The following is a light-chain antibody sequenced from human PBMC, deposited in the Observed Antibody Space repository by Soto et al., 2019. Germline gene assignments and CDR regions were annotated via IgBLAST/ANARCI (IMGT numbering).Light chain of an antibody. CDR1: QSVSSN. V-gene: IGKV3-11*01. J-gene: IGKJ1*01. CDR3: QQCYNWPQWT. Sequence: EIVLTQSPATLSVSPGERATLSCRASQSVSSNLAWYQQKPGQAPRLLIYGASTRATGIPARFSGSGSGTDFTLTISSLEPEDFALYYCQQCYNWPQWTFGQGTKV. CDR2: GAS.